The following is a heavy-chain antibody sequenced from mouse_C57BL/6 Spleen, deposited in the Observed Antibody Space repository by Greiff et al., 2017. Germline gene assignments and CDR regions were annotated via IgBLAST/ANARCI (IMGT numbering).Heavy chain of an antibody. Sequence: EVQLQQSGAELVRPGASVKLSCTASGFNIKDDYMHWVKQRPEQGLEWIGWLDPENGDTEYASKFQGKATITADTSSNTAYLQLSSLTSEDTAAYYCTTSGYYGSRLFAYWGQGTLVTVSA. CDR3: TTSGYYGSRLFAY. V-gene: IGHV14-4*01. CDR2: LDPENGDT. J-gene: IGHJ3*01. D-gene: IGHD1-1*01. CDR1: GFNIKDDY.